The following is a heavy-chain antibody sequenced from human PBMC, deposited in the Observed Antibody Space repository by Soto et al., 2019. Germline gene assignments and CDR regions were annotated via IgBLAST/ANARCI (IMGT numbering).Heavy chain of an antibody. CDR2: ISAYNGNT. V-gene: IGHV1-18*01. Sequence: ASVKVSCKASGYTFTSYGISWVRQAPGQGLEWMGWISAYNGNTNYAQKLQGRVTMTTDTSTSTAYMELRSLRSDDTAVYYCARDLYQPSISSDFWSGYFSRFDYWGQGTLVTVSS. CDR3: ARDLYQPSISSDFWSGYFSRFDY. D-gene: IGHD3-3*01. J-gene: IGHJ4*02. CDR1: GYTFTSYG.